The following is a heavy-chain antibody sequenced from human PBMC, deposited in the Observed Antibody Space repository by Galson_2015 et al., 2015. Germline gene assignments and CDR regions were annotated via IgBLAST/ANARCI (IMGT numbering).Heavy chain of an antibody. D-gene: IGHD3-3*01. V-gene: IGHV3-7*01. Sequence: SLRLSCAASGFTFSSYWMSWVRQAPGKGLEWVANIKQDGSEKYYVDSVKGRFTISRDNAKNSLYLQMNSLRAEDTAVYYCAREEHRFGVVIVGVGPDAFDIWGQGTMVTVSS. CDR1: GFTFSSYW. CDR3: AREEHRFGVVIVGVGPDAFDI. CDR2: IKQDGSEK. J-gene: IGHJ3*02.